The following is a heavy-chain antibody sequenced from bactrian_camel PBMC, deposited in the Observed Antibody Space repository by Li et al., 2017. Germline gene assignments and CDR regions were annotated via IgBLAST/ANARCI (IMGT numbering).Heavy chain of an antibody. D-gene: IGHD6*01. V-gene: IGHV3S40*01. CDR2: INSGGRST. CDR3: ATEEGYGGSWYRLDY. Sequence: VQLVESGGGLVQPGGSLRLSCAAPGFTFSELSMSWVRQVPGKGLEWISSINSGGRSTYYADSVKGRFTISRDNAKNTVYLRMNSLKSEDTALYYCATEEGYGGSWYRLDYWGQGTQVTVS. J-gene: IGHJ4*01. CDR1: GFTFSELS.